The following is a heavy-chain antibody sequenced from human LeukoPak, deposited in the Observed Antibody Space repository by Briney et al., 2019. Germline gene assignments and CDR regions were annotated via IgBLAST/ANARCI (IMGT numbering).Heavy chain of an antibody. V-gene: IGHV3-30*03. Sequence: SCKASGYTFTGYYMHWVRQAPGKGLEWVAVISYDGSNKYYADSVKGRFTISRDNSKNTLYLQMNSLRAEDTAVYYCARGQRLPPFDYWGQGTLVTVSS. J-gene: IGHJ4*02. CDR2: ISYDGSNK. D-gene: IGHD1-1*01. CDR1: GYTFTGYY. CDR3: ARGQRLPPFDY.